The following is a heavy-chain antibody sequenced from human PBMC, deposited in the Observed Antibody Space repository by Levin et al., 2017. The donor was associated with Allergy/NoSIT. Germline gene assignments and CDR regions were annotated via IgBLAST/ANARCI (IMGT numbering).Heavy chain of an antibody. Sequence: PGGSLRLSCAASGFTFSSYDMHWVRQATGKGLEWVSAIGTAGDTYYPGSVKGRFTISRENAKNSLYLQMNSLRAGDTAVYYCARAAVAGHLQALDVWGQGTTVTVSS. V-gene: IGHV3-13*01. CDR1: GFTFSSYD. D-gene: IGHD6-19*01. CDR3: ARAAVAGHLQALDV. CDR2: IGTAGDT. J-gene: IGHJ6*02.